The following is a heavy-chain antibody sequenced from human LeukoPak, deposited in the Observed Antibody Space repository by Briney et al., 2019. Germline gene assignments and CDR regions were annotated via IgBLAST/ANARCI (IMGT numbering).Heavy chain of an antibody. CDR1: GXPFSSHW. V-gene: IGHV3-74*01. Sequence: GGSLRLSWAASGXPFSSHWMHWVRHGPGTGLVWVAGILTDGLTTTYADSVKGRFTISRDNAENTLYLQMNSLRPEDTAVYYCLRKPRYNWGQGTLVTVSS. D-gene: IGHD5-18*01. J-gene: IGHJ4*02. CDR2: ILTDGLTT. CDR3: LRKPRYN.